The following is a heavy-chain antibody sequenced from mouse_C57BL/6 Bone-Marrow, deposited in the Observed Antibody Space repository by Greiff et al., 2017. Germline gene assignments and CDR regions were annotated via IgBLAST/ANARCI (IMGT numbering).Heavy chain of an antibody. CDR3: GRRCEAFSFYGCTSSWFAY. Sequence: QVQLQQPGAELVRPGTSVKLSCKASGYTFTSSWMHWVKQRPGQGLEWIGVIDPSDSYTNYNQKFKGKATLTVEKSSSTAYIQLSSLHFADSAVYFCGRRCEAFSFYGCTSSWFAYWGQGTTVTVSA. J-gene: IGHJ3*01. D-gene: IGHD1-1*01. CDR2: IDPSDSYT. V-gene: IGHV1-59*01. CDR1: GYTFTSSW.